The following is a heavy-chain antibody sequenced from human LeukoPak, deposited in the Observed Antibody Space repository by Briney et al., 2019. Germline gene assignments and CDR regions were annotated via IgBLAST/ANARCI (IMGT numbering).Heavy chain of an antibody. CDR3: ARREASANFDY. J-gene: IGHJ4*02. D-gene: IGHD2-15*01. CDR1: GYSFSNFW. V-gene: IGHV5-51*01. Sequence: GESLKISCEGSGYSFSNFWIGWVRQMPGKGLEWMGIIYSGDSDTRYSPSFQGQVTISADRSVNTVYPQWDSLKASDTATYYCARREASANFDYWGQGTRVTVSS. CDR2: IYSGDSDT.